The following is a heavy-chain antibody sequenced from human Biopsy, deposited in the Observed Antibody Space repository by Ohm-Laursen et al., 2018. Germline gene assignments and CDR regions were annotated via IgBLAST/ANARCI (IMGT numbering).Heavy chain of an antibody. Sequence: SVKVSCKASGGTFNNYGITWVRQAPGQGLEWVGRIISMVGTPKYARKFQGRATITVDKSTSTAYLDLSSLKSEDTAVYYCARDKTVLNYYFASDVWGQGTTVTVSS. CDR2: IISMVGTP. CDR3: ARDKTVLNYYFASDV. J-gene: IGHJ6*01. D-gene: IGHD2/OR15-2a*01. V-gene: IGHV1-69*04. CDR1: GGTFNNYG.